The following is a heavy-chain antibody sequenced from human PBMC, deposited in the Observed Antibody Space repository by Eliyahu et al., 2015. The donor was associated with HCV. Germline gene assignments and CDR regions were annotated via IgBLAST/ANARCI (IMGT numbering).Heavy chain of an antibody. D-gene: IGHD1-26*01. Sequence: QVQLQESGPGLVKASQTLSLTCTXSGVSXXSNDFYWXWIRLPPGKGLEWIGFIFYSGSAYYNPSLKSRVTISIDTSKNQFSLKLSSVTAADTAIYFCARGGVGAPLDPFDSWGQGTLVTVSS. CDR3: ARGGVGAPLDPFDS. CDR1: GVSXXSNDFY. V-gene: IGHV4-30-4*01. CDR2: IFYSGSA. J-gene: IGHJ4*02.